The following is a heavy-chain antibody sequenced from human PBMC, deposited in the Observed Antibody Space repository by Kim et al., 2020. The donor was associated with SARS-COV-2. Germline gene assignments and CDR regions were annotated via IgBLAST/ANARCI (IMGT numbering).Heavy chain of an antibody. CDR1: GGSISSSSYY. CDR3: ARGPYSSSWYPNLVWFDP. J-gene: IGHJ5*02. V-gene: IGHV4-39*01. CDR2: IYYSGST. D-gene: IGHD6-13*01. Sequence: SETLSLTCTVSGGSISSSSYYWGWIRQPPGKGLEWIGSIYYSGSTYYNPSLKSRVTISVDTSKNQFSLKLSSVTAADTAVYYCARGPYSSSWYPNLVWFDPWGQGTLVTVSS.